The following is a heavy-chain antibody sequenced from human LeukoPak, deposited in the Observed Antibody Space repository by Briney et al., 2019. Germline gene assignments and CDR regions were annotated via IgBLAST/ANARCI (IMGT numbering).Heavy chain of an antibody. J-gene: IGHJ4*02. CDR1: GYTFTSYG. V-gene: IGHV1-18*01. D-gene: IGHD3-22*01. CDR3: ARDRGRNSGNNYHRSGDYDY. Sequence: GASVKVSCKASGYTFTSYGISWVRQAPGQGLEWMGWISAYNGNTNYAQKFQGRVTMTTETSTSTAYTELRSLRSDDSAVYYCARDRGRNSGNNYHRSGDYDYWGQGTLATVSS. CDR2: ISAYNGNT.